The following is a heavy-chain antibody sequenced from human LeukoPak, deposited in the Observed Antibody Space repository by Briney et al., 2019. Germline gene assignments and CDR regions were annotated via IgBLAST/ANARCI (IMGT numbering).Heavy chain of an antibody. CDR1: GFTFSSYG. D-gene: IGHD5-18*01. CDR2: ISGSGGST. CDR3: AKLSTGGYSYGYDY. J-gene: IGHJ4*02. Sequence: GGSLRLSCAASGFTFSSYGMGWVRQAPGKGLEWVSAISGSGGSTYYADSVKGRFTISRDNSKNTLYLQMNSLRAEDTAVYYCAKLSTGGYSYGYDYWGQGTLVTVSS. V-gene: IGHV3-23*01.